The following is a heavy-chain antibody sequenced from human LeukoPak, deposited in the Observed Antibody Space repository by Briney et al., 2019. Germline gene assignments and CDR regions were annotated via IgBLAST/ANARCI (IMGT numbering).Heavy chain of an antibody. V-gene: IGHV4-38-2*01. Sequence: PSETLSLTCAVSGYSISSGYYWGWIRQPPGKGLEWIGSIYHSGSTYYNPSLKSRVTISVDTSKNQFSLKLSSVTAADTAVYYCARIAGDPDAFDIWGQGTMVTVSS. CDR3: ARIAGDPDAFDI. CDR2: IYHSGST. J-gene: IGHJ3*02. CDR1: GYSISSGYY. D-gene: IGHD2-21*01.